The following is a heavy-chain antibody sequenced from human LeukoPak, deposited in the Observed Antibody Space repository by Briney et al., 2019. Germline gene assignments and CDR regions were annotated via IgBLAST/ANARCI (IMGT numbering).Heavy chain of an antibody. D-gene: IGHD2-2*01. CDR2: IYTSGTT. J-gene: IGHJ3*02. Sequence: SETLSLTCTVSGGSISSYYWSWIRQPAGKGLEWIGLIYTSGTTNYNPSLKSRVTMSVDTSKNQFSLKLSSVTAADTAVYYCARDQDIVVVPAAMYPTYDAFDIWGQGTMVTVSS. V-gene: IGHV4-4*07. CDR3: ARDQDIVVVPAAMYPTYDAFDI. CDR1: GGSISSYY.